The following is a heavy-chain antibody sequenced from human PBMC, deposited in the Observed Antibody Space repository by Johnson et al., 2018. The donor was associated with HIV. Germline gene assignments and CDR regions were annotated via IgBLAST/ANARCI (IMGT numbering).Heavy chain of an antibody. D-gene: IGHD3-22*01. V-gene: IGHV3-11*04. Sequence: QVQLVESGGGLVKPGGSLRLSCAASGFTFSDYYMSWIRQAPGKGLEWVSYITGSGTVVYYADSVKGRFTISRDNAKNTLYVQMNSLRVEDTAVYYCAREGSSGYYDAFDIWGQGTMVTVSS. CDR3: AREGSSGYYDAFDI. J-gene: IGHJ3*02. CDR2: ITGSGTVV. CDR1: GFTFSDYY.